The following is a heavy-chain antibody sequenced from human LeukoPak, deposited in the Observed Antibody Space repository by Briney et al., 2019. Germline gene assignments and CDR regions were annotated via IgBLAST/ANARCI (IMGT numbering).Heavy chain of an antibody. CDR2: IYYSGST. CDR1: GGSISSSSYY. J-gene: IGHJ5*02. V-gene: IGHV4-39*07. Sequence: TSETLSLTCTVSGGSISSSSYYWGWIRQPPGKGLEWIGSIYYSGSTYYNPSLKSRVTISVDTSKNQFSLKLSSVTAADTAVYYCARDGRWVMATIMYNWFDPWGQGTLVTVSS. D-gene: IGHD5-24*01. CDR3: ARDGRWVMATIMYNWFDP.